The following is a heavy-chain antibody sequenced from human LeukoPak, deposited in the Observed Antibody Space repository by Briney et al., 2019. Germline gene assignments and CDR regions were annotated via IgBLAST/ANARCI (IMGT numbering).Heavy chain of an antibody. D-gene: IGHD3-10*01. CDR3: AKGLWFGEFHCDY. CDR2: ISWHSGSI. J-gene: IGHJ4*02. V-gene: IGHV3-9*01. Sequence: GGSLRLSCAASGFTFDDYDMHWVRQAPGKGLEWVSGISWHSGSIGYADSVKGRFTISRDNAKNSLYLQMNSLRAEDTALYYCAKGLWFGEFHCDYWGQGTLVTVSS. CDR1: GFTFDDYD.